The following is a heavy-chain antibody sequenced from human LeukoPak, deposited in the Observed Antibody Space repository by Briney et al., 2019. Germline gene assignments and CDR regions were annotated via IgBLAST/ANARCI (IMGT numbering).Heavy chain of an antibody. D-gene: IGHD3-22*01. CDR1: GGSISSGGYY. J-gene: IGHJ4*02. V-gene: IGHV4-31*03. CDR2: IYYSGST. CDR3: ARGRYYYDSSGYSNSYSYYFDY. Sequence: SETLSLTCTVSGGSISSGGYYWSWIRQHPGKGLEWIGYIYYSGSTYYNPSLKSRVTISVDTSKNQFSLKLSSVTAADTAVYYCARGRYYYDSSGYSNSYSYYFDYWGQGTLVTVSS.